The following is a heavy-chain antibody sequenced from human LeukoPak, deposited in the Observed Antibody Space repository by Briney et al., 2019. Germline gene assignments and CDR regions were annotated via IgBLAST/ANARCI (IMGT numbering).Heavy chain of an antibody. CDR1: GFTVSSNY. V-gene: IGHV3-66*01. Sequence: GGSLRLSCAASGFTVSSNYMNWARQAPGKGLEWVSVIYRGGNTYYADSVKGRFTISRDNSKNTLYLQMNSLRAEDTAVYYCARLWFGELAFDYWGQGTLVTVSS. J-gene: IGHJ4*02. CDR3: ARLWFGELAFDY. CDR2: IYRGGNT. D-gene: IGHD3-10*01.